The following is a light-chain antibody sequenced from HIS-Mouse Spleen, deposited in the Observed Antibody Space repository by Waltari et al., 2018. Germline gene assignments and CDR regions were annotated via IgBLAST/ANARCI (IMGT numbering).Light chain of an antibody. CDR1: SSNIGSNY. CDR2: RNN. V-gene: IGLV1-47*01. J-gene: IGLJ3*02. Sequence: QSVLTQPPSASGTPGQRVTIPCSGSSSNIGSNYVYWYQPLPGTAPKLLIYRNNRRPSGVPDRFSGSKSGTSASLAISELRSEDEADYYCAAWDDSLSGPVFGGGTKLTVL. CDR3: AAWDDSLSGPV.